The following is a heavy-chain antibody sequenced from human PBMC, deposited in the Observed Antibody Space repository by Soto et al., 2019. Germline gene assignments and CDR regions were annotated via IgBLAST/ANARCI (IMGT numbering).Heavy chain of an antibody. V-gene: IGHV3-49*03. J-gene: IGHJ3*02. CDR2: IRSKAYGGTT. CDR1: GFTFGDYA. CDR3: TRGGLGYCSSTSCRSGYNDAFDI. D-gene: IGHD2-2*01. Sequence: GGSLRLSCTASGFTFGDYAMSWFRQAPGKGLEWVGFIRSKAYGGTTEYAASVKGRFTISRDDSKSIAYLQMNSLKTEDTAVYYCTRGGLGYCSSTSCRSGYNDAFDIWGQGTMVTVS.